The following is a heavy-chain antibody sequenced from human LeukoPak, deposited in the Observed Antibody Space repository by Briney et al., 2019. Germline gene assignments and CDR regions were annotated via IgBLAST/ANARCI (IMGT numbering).Heavy chain of an antibody. V-gene: IGHV1-69*06. D-gene: IGHD6-6*01. J-gene: IGHJ6*03. Sequence: ASVKVSCKASGGTFSSYAISWVRQAPGQGLEWMGGIIPIFGTANYAQKFQGRVTITADKSTSTAYMELSSLRSEDTAVYYCARDWQLDVRYYYMDVWGKGTTVTVSS. CDR1: GGTFSSYA. CDR3: ARDWQLDVRYYYMDV. CDR2: IIPIFGTA.